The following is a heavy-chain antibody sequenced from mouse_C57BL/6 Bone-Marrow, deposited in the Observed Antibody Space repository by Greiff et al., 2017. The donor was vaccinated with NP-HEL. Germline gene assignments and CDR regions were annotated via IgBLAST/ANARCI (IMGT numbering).Heavy chain of an antibody. D-gene: IGHD1-1*01. CDR2: FYPGSGSI. Sequence: VQLQQSGAELVKPGASVKLSCKASGYTFTEYTIHWVKQRSGQGLEWLGWFYPGSGSIKYNEKFKDKATLTADKSSSTVYMELSRVTSEDSAVYIYARHEEGLLRAWVAYWGQGTLVTVSA. J-gene: IGHJ3*01. CDR3: ARHEEGLLRAWVAY. CDR1: GYTFTEYT. V-gene: IGHV1-62-2*01.